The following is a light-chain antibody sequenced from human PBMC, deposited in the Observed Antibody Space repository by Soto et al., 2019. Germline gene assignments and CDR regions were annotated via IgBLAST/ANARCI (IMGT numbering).Light chain of an antibody. Sequence: EIVMTQSPATLSVSPVERATLSCRASQSVSILLAWYQQKPGQAPRLLIYAASRRAPGIPDRFSASGSGTDFTLTISRLEPEDFAVYYCQQYGSSPLTFGGGTKVDIK. CDR1: QSVSIL. CDR3: QQYGSSPLT. CDR2: AAS. J-gene: IGKJ4*01. V-gene: IGKV3-20*01.